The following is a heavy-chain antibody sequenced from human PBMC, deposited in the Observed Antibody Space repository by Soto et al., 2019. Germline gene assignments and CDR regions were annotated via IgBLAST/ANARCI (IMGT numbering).Heavy chain of an antibody. CDR3: ARDPATAYSSSSFDY. V-gene: IGHV1-18*04. D-gene: IGHD6-6*01. J-gene: IGHJ4*02. CDR1: GYTFTTYG. Sequence: ASVKVSCKASGYTFTTYGITWLRQAPGQGLEWMGWISAYDGNTNYAQKFQGRVSVTTDPSTNTAYMELRSLRSDDTAVYYCARDPATAYSSSSFDYWGQGTLVTVSS. CDR2: ISAYDGNT.